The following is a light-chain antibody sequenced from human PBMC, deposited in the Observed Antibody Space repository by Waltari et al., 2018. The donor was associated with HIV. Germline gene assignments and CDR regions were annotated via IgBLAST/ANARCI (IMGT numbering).Light chain of an antibody. Sequence: QPVLTQPPSSSASPGESARLTCTLPSDVTVDNYNIYWYQQKPGSPPRSLLYYYSDSDKGQGSGVPSRFSGSKDASANTGILLISGLQAEDEADYYCMIWPSNAVVFGGGTKLTVL. V-gene: IGLV5-37*01. CDR3: MIWPSNAVV. CDR2: YYSDSDK. CDR1: SDVTVDNYN. J-gene: IGLJ2*01.